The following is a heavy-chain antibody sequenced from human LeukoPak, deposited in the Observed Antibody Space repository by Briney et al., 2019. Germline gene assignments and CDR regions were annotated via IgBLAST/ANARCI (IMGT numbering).Heavy chain of an antibody. V-gene: IGHV1-69*04. CDR3: ARVSGSYPDAFDI. Sequence: ASVKVSCKASGGTFSSHAISWVRQAPGQGLEWMGRIIPILGIAKYAQKFQGRVTITADKSTSTAYMELSSLRSEDTAVYYCARVSGSYPDAFDIWGQGTMVTVSS. CDR1: GGTFSSHA. D-gene: IGHD1-26*01. CDR2: IIPILGIA. J-gene: IGHJ3*02.